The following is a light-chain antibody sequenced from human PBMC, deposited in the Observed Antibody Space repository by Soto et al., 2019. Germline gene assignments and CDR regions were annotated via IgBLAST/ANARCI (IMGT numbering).Light chain of an antibody. CDR1: QNVSSN. Sequence: ETVMTQSPATLSVSPWYAATLPFSSSQNVSSNLAWYQQKPGQAPRLLIYGASNRATGIPARFSGSGSGTEFTLTISSLQSEDFAVYYCQQYNNWPPITFGQGTRLEI. CDR3: QQYNNWPPIT. CDR2: GAS. V-gene: IGKV3-15*01. J-gene: IGKJ5*01.